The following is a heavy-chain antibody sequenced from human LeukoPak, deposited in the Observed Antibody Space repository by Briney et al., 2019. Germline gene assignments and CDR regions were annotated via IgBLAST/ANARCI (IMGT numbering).Heavy chain of an antibody. CDR2: TYHSGTT. J-gene: IGHJ2*01. CDR3: ARHGVTRWYFDL. D-gene: IGHD2-8*01. Sequence: SETLSLTCTVSGGSISSYYWSWIRQPPGKGLEWIGYTYHSGTTNYDSSLKSRVTMSLDTSRSQLSLNLTPVTAADTAVYYCARHGVTRWYFDLWGRGTLVTVSS. CDR1: GGSISSYY. V-gene: IGHV4-59*08.